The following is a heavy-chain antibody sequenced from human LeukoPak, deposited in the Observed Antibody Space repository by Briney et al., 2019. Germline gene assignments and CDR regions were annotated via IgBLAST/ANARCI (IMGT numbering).Heavy chain of an antibody. D-gene: IGHD2-2*01. CDR2: INPSGGST. CDR3: ARDSSVVPAAISRYFDY. V-gene: IGHV1-46*01. Sequence: ASVKVSCKASGYTFTSYYMHWVRQAPGQGLEWMGIINPSGGSTSYAQKFQGRVTMTRDTSTSTVYMELSRLRSEDTAVYYCARDSSVVPAAISRYFDYWGQGTLVTVSS. J-gene: IGHJ4*02. CDR1: GYTFTSYY.